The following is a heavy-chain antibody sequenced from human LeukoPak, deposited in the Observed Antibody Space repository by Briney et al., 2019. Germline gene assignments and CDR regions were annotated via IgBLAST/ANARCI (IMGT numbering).Heavy chain of an antibody. CDR2: INQDGSEK. CDR1: GFPFSRYW. D-gene: IGHD3-10*01. Sequence: GGSLRLSCAASGFPFSRYWMSWVRQAPGKGLEWVANINQDGSEKYYEDSVKGRFTISRDNTKNSLYLQTNSLRAEDTAVYYCARVLWFGETNYNWFDPWGQGTLVTVSS. V-gene: IGHV3-7*01. J-gene: IGHJ5*02. CDR3: ARVLWFGETNYNWFDP.